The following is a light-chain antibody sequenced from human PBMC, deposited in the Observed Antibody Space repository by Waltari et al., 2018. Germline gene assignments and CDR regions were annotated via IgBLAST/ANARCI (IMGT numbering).Light chain of an antibody. CDR3: QTGGHGTWV. CDR1: SGHSSNI. Sequence: QLLLTQSPSASASLGASVKLTCTLSSGHSSNIIAWLPQQPEKGPRYLMKVNSDGSHSKGDEIPDRFSGSSSGAERYLTISTVQSEDEADYYCQTGGHGTWVFGGGTKLTVL. V-gene: IGLV4-69*01. CDR2: VNSDGSH. J-gene: IGLJ3*02.